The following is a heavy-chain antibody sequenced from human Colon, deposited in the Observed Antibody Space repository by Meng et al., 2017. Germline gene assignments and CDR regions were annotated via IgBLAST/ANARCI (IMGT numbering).Heavy chain of an antibody. CDR3: ARDLITFDY. J-gene: IGHJ4*02. V-gene: IGHV3-11*01. D-gene: IGHD3-16*01. Sequence: GQLGESVGGLGKTGGCLRLSCAASGFTFSDYYMSWIRQAPGKGMEWVSYISSSGSTIYYADSVKGRFTISRDNAKNSLYLQMNSLRAEDTAVYYCARDLITFDYWGQGTLVTVSS. CDR2: ISSSGSTI. CDR1: GFTFSDYY.